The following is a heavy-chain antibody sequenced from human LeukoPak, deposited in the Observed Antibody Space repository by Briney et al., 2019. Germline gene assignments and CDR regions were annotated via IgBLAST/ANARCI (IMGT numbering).Heavy chain of an antibody. J-gene: IGHJ4*02. CDR2: ISGSGGST. CDR1: GFTFSSYA. CDR3: AKGTYDSSGYLYFDY. V-gene: IGHV3-23*01. D-gene: IGHD3-22*01. Sequence: PGGSLRLSCAASGFTFSSYAMSWVRQAPGKGLEWVSAISGSGGSTYYADSVKGRFTISRDDSKNTLYLQMNSLRAEDTAVYYCAKGTYDSSGYLYFDYWGQGTLVTVSS.